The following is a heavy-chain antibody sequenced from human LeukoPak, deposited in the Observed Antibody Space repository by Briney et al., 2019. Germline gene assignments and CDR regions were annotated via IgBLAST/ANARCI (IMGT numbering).Heavy chain of an antibody. V-gene: IGHV4-39*01. CDR3: ATISRHFDF. Sequence: SETLSLTCTVSGGSLNSSSDYWGWIRQPPGKGLEWIGSTYYSGSTYYKPSLRSRITISADTSKNLFSLKLSSVTAADTAVYYCATISRHFDFWGQGMLVTVSS. D-gene: IGHD3-9*01. CDR2: TYYSGST. J-gene: IGHJ4*02. CDR1: GGSLNSSSDY.